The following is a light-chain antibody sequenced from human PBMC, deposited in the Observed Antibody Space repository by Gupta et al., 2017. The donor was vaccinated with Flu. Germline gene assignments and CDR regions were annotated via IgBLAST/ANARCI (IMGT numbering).Light chain of an antibody. V-gene: IGKV3-20*01. CDR2: GAS. J-gene: IGKJ3*01. CDR3: QQYGTSGFT. CDR1: QSIRRSY. Sequence: GTLSLSPGERATLSCRAMQSIRRSYLAWYQQKPGQAPRLLIYGASSRATGIPDRFSGSGSGTDFTLTISRLEPEDFAVYYCQQYGTSGFTFGPGTRVHIK.